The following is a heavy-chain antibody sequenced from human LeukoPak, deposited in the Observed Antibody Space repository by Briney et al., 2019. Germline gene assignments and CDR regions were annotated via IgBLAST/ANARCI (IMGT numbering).Heavy chain of an antibody. J-gene: IGHJ4*02. CDR3: AKSRSSTSSHFDY. CDR2: ISASGGST. V-gene: IGHV3-23*01. D-gene: IGHD2-2*01. CDR1: GFTFSSYA. Sequence: GGSLRLSCAASGFTFSSYAMSWVRQAPGKGLEWVSAISASGGSTYYADSVKGRFTISRDNSKNTLYLQMNSLRAEDTAVYYCAKSRSSTSSHFDYWGQGTLVTVSS.